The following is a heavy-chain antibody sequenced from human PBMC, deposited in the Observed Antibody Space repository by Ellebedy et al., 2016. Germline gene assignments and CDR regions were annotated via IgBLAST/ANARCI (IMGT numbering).Heavy chain of an antibody. CDR1: GFTFSSYD. CDR3: ARGRGYCSSTSCYRDGHGWFDP. J-gene: IGHJ5*02. D-gene: IGHD2-2*01. CDR2: IGTAGDT. Sequence: GESLKISXAASGFTFSSYDMHWVRQATGKGLEWVSAIGTAGDTYYPGSVKGRFTISRENAKNSLYLQMNSLRAGDTAVYYCARGRGYCSSTSCYRDGHGWFDPWGQGTLVTVSS. V-gene: IGHV3-13*01.